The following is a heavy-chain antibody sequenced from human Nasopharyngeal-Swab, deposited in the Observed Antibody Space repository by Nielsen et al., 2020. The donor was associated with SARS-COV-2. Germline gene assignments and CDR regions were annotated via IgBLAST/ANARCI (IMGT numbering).Heavy chain of an antibody. CDR3: ARRNRLAAPGAHFDL. CDR1: GGSLSGHY. Sequence: SETLSLTCAVSGGSLSGHYWTWIRQSPGKGLEWIGEINESGGINYSPSLKSRLTISVDTSKKHFSLKLASVTAAETAFYYCARRNRLAAPGAHFDLWGRDTLVTVSS. CDR2: INESGGI. J-gene: IGHJ2*01. D-gene: IGHD6-13*01. V-gene: IGHV4-34*01.